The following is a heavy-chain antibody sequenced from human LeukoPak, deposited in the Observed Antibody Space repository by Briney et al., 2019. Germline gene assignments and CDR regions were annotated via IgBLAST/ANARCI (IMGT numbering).Heavy chain of an antibody. Sequence: ASVKVSCKASGYTFTGYYMHWVRQAPGQGLEWMGWINPNSGGTDYAQKFQGRVTMTRDTSISTAYMELSRLRSDDTAVYYCAISPGTYSIVVVPAAEYYFDYWGQGTLVTVSS. J-gene: IGHJ4*02. CDR2: INPNSGGT. CDR1: GYTFTGYY. D-gene: IGHD2-2*01. CDR3: AISPGTYSIVVVPAAEYYFDY. V-gene: IGHV1-2*02.